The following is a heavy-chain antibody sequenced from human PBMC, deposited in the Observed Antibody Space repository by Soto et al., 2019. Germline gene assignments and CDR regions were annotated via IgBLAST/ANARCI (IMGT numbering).Heavy chain of an antibody. V-gene: IGHV5-10-1*01. D-gene: IGHD2-2*01. Sequence: GESLKISCKGSGYSFTSYWISWVRQMPGKGLEWMGRIDPSDSYTNYSPSFQGHVTISADKSIGTAYLQWSSLKASDTATYYCARRFPNCSSTSCYYYYYGMDVWGQGTTVTVSS. CDR3: ARRFPNCSSTSCYYYYYGMDV. CDR2: IDPSDSYT. CDR1: GYSFTSYW. J-gene: IGHJ6*02.